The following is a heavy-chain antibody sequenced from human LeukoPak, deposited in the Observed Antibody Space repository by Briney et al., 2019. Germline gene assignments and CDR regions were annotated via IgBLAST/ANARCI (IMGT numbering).Heavy chain of an antibody. D-gene: IGHD1-14*01. CDR3: ARGPELHYFDY. Sequence: GGSLRLSCAASGFTFSSYWMTWVRQAPGKGLEWVSIIYSGGTTYYADSVKGRFTISRDNSKNTLFLQMNSLRAEDTAVYYCARGPELHYFDYWGQGTLVTVSS. J-gene: IGHJ4*02. V-gene: IGHV3-66*02. CDR2: IYSGGTT. CDR1: GFTFSSYW.